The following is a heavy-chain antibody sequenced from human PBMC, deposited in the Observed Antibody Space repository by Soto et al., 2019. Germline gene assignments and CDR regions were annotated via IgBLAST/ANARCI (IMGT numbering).Heavy chain of an antibody. CDR3: ARVWGLDYIDS. Sequence: SETLSLTCTVSGASISSSYWSWIRRPPGKGLEWIGYIYHSGSTKYNPSLKSRVTISVDTSKNQFSVKLSSVTAADTAVYYCARVWGLDYIDSWGQGTWGTVS. D-gene: IGHD7-27*01. CDR2: IYHSGST. V-gene: IGHV4-59*01. CDR1: GASISSSY. J-gene: IGHJ4*02.